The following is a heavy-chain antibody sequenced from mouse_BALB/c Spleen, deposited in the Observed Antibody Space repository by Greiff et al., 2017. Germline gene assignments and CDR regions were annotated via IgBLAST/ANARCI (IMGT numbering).Heavy chain of an antibody. V-gene: IGHV1-9*01. Sequence: QVQLQQSGAELMKPGASVKISCKATGYTFSSYWIEWVKQRPGHGLEWIGEILPGSGSTNYNEKFKGKATFTADTSSNTAYMQLSSLTSEDSAVYYCARKGDYRYDGFAYWGQGTLVTVSA. CDR3: ARKGDYRYDGFAY. CDR1: GYTFSSYW. J-gene: IGHJ3*01. D-gene: IGHD2-14*01. CDR2: ILPGSGST.